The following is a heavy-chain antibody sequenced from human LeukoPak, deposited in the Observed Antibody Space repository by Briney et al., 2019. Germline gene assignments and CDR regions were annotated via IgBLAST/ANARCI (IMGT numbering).Heavy chain of an antibody. D-gene: IGHD3-22*01. CDR2: IYYSGST. CDR3: ARDTRMSSGYHYFDL. Sequence: SETLSLTCSVSGDSISSGDYYWSWVRQPPGKTLECIGYIYYSGSTYSNPSLRSRVTISVDTPNKQFSLKLSSVTAADTAVYYCARDTRMSSGYHYFDLWGQGTLVTVSS. V-gene: IGHV4-30-4*01. J-gene: IGHJ4*02. CDR1: GDSISSGDYY.